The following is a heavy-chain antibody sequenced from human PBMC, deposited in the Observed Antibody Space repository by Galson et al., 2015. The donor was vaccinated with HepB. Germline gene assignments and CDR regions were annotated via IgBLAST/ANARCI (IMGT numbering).Heavy chain of an antibody. CDR2: INRDGSTT. V-gene: IGHV3-74*01. J-gene: IGHJ6*02. Sequence: SLRLSCAASGHSFSRYWMHWVRQVPGKGLAWVSRINRDGSTTKYADSVKGRFTIPRDNAKNTLDLQMNSLRVEDTTVYYCATELVVGDNFYGMDVWGQGTTVTVSS. CDR3: ATELVVGDNFYGMDV. D-gene: IGHD2-15*01. CDR1: GHSFSRYW.